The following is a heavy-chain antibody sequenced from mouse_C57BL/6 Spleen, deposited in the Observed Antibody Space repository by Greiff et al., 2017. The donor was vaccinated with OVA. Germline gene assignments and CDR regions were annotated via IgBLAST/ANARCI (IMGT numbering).Heavy chain of an antibody. J-gene: IGHJ3*01. V-gene: IGHV1-82*01. Sequence: VQLQQSGPELVKPGASVKISCKASGYAFSSSWMNWVQQRPGKGLEWIGRIYPGDGDTNYNGKFKGKATLNADKSSSTAYMQLSSLTSEDSAVYFCARPYYDYDEGFAYWGQGTLVTVSA. D-gene: IGHD2-4*01. CDR3: ARPYYDYDEGFAY. CDR2: IYPGDGDT. CDR1: GYAFSSSW.